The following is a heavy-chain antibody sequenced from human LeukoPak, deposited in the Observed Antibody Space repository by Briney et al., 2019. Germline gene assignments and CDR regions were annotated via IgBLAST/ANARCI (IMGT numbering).Heavy chain of an antibody. CDR2: IRNKGNNYAT. D-gene: IGHD5-24*01. V-gene: IGHV3-73*01. CDR3: SREIDGDGYNSD. Sequence: GGSLRLSCVASGFTFSDSAMHWVRQASGKGLEWVGRIRNKGNNYATAFAASVKGRFTISRDDSKNTAYLQMNSLKTEDTAVYYCSREIDGDGYNSDWGQGTLVTVSS. J-gene: IGHJ4*02. CDR1: GFTFSDSA.